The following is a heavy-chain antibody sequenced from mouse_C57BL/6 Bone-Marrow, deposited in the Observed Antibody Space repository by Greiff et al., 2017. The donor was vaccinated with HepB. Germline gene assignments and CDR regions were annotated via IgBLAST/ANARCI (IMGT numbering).Heavy chain of an antibody. V-gene: IGHV1-59*01. CDR1: GYTFTSYW. CDR3: ATVPFDY. CDR2: IDPSDSYT. J-gene: IGHJ2*01. Sequence: QVQLQQPGAELVRPGTSVKLSCKASGYTFTSYWMHWVKQRPGQGLEWIGVIDPSDSYTNYNQKFKGKATLTVDTSSSTAYMQLSSLTSEDSAVYYCATVPFDYWGQGTTLTVSS.